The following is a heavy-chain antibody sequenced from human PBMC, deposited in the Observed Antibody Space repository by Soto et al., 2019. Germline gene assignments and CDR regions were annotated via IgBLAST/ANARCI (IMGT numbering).Heavy chain of an antibody. CDR3: AVQGGYSYGFGPDEFDY. J-gene: IGHJ4*02. Sequence: GGSLRLSCAASGFTFSSYAMHWVRQAPGKGLEWVAVISYDGSNKYYADSVKGRFTISRDNSKNTLYLQMNSLRAEDTAVYYCAVQGGYSYGFGPDEFDYWGQGTLVTVSA. D-gene: IGHD5-18*01. CDR2: ISYDGSNK. V-gene: IGHV3-30-3*01. CDR1: GFTFSSYA.